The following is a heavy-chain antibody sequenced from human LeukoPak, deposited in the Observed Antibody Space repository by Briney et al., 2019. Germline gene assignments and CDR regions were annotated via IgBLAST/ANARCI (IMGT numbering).Heavy chain of an antibody. CDR1: GFTFSSYG. Sequence: GGSLRLSCAASGFTFSSYGIHWVRQAPGKGLEWVAVISYDGGNKYYADSVKGRFTISRDNSKNTLCLQMNSLRAEDTAVYYCARYSGSYYSGDYWGQGTLVTVSS. D-gene: IGHD1-26*01. J-gene: IGHJ4*02. V-gene: IGHV3-30*03. CDR3: ARYSGSYYSGDY. CDR2: ISYDGGNK.